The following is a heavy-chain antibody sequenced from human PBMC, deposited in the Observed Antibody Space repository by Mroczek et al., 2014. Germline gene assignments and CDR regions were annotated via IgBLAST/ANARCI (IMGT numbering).Heavy chain of an antibody. J-gene: IGHJ3*02. V-gene: IGHV3-23*04. D-gene: IGHD2-2*02. CDR1: GFTFSSYA. CDR3: AKDGGGLGYCSSTSCYNDAFDI. CDR2: ISGSGGST. Sequence: VQLVQSGGGLVQPGGSLRLSCAASGFTFSSYAMSWVRQAPGKGLEWVSAISGSGGSTYYADSVKGRFTISRDNSKNTLYLQMNSLRAEDTAVYYCAKDGGGLGYCSSTSCYNDAFDIWAKGQWSPVSS.